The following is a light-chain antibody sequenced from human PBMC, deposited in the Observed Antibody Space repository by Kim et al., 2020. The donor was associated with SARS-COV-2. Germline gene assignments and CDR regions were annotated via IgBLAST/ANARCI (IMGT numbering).Light chain of an antibody. CDR1: QSVNSI. J-gene: IGKJ4*01. CDR3: QQYGDLPT. CDR2: DAS. Sequence: SLSPGESATLSCRASQSVNSILAWYQQKVGQAPRLLIYDASRRATGIPDRVSGSGSGTGFTLIINRVEPEDSAVYYCQQYGDLPTFGGGTKVDIK. V-gene: IGKV3-20*01.